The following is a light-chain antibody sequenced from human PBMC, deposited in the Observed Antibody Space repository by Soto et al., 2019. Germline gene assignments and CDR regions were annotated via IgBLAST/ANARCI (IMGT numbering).Light chain of an antibody. CDR2: DVA. V-gene: IGLV2-14*03. CDR3: SSYAGSNNV. Sequence: QSALTQPASVSGSPGQSITISCTGTSSDIGGYNYVSWYRQHPGKAPELMIYDVANRPSGVSDRFSGSKSGNTASLTISGLQTEDEADYYCSSYAGSNNVFGTGTKVTVL. J-gene: IGLJ1*01. CDR1: SSDIGGYNY.